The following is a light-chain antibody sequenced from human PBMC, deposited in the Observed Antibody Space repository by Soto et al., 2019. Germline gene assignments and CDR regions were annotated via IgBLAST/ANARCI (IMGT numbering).Light chain of an antibody. CDR1: SRAVGGYEY. CDR3: MSYTDSTSLV. J-gene: IGLJ1*01. V-gene: IGLV2-14*01. CDR2: EIS. Sequence: HSVLTQPASVSGSSVQSIAISCPVTSRAVGGYEYVVCYQRDPGKAPKLMMYEISNRPSGVSNRSSGAKSGKTASLTISGLQGEDEADYYCMSYTDSTSLVFGTGTKVTVL.